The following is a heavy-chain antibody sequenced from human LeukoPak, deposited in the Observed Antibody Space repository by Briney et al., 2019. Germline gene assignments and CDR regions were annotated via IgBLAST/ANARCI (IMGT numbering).Heavy chain of an antibody. Sequence: GASVKVSCKASGYTFTSYDINWVRQATGQGLEWMGWMNPNSGNTGYAQKFQGRVTITRNTSISTAYMELSSLRSEDTAVYYCARDRGIIAAAGTGDWFDPWGQGTLVTVSS. D-gene: IGHD6-13*01. CDR2: MNPNSGNT. CDR1: GYTFTSYD. J-gene: IGHJ5*02. CDR3: ARDRGIIAAAGTGDWFDP. V-gene: IGHV1-8*03.